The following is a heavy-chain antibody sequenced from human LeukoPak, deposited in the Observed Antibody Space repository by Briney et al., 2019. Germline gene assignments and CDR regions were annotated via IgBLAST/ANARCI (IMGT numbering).Heavy chain of an antibody. CDR3: ARDRGYSGYDFSDY. Sequence: SGGSLRLSCAASGFTFSSYNMNWVRQVPGKGLEWVSSISSSSSYIYYADSVKGRFTISRDNAKNSLYLQMNSLRVEDTAVYYCARDRGYSGYDFSDYWGQGTLVTVSS. D-gene: IGHD5-12*01. CDR1: GFTFSSYN. V-gene: IGHV3-21*01. J-gene: IGHJ4*02. CDR2: ISSSSSYI.